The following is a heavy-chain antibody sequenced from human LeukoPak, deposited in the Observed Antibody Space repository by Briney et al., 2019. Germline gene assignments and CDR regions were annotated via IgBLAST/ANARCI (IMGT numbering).Heavy chain of an antibody. CDR3: ARSLRSGSYAFDY. Sequence: AASVKVSCKASGGTFSSYAISWVRQAPGQGLEWMGRIIPIFGTANYAQKFQGRVTITTDESTSTAYMELSSLRSEDTAVYYCARSLRSGSYAFDYWGQGTLVTASS. D-gene: IGHD1-26*01. CDR1: GGTFSSYA. J-gene: IGHJ4*02. CDR2: IIPIFGTA. V-gene: IGHV1-69*05.